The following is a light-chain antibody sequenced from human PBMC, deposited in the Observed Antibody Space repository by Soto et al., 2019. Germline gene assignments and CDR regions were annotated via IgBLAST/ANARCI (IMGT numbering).Light chain of an antibody. V-gene: IGKV3-15*01. CDR2: GAS. J-gene: IGKJ1*01. CDR1: QNVSSN. Sequence: IVMTQSPATLSVSPGERATLSCRASQNVSSNLAWYQQKPGQAPRLLIYGASTRATGIPARFSGSGSGTDFTLTISRLEPEDFAVYYCQQYGSSPWTFGQGTKVDIK. CDR3: QQYGSSPWT.